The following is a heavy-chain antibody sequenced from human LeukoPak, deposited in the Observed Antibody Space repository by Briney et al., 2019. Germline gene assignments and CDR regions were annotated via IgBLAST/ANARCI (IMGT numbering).Heavy chain of an antibody. J-gene: IGHJ1*01. CDR2: IIPIFGTA. CDR1: GGTFSSYA. Sequence: SVTVSCKASGGTFSSYAISWVRQAPGQGLEWMGGIIPIFGTANYAQKFQGRVTITADESTSTAYMELSSLRSEDTAVYYCASRPYDSSGYYGYFQHWGQGTLVTVSS. D-gene: IGHD3-22*01. CDR3: ASRPYDSSGYYGYFQH. V-gene: IGHV1-69*13.